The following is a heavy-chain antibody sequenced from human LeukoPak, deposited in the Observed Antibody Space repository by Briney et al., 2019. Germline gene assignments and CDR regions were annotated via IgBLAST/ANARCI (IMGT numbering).Heavy chain of an antibody. D-gene: IGHD4-11*01. CDR1: GFTFSSYS. V-gene: IGHV3-23*01. CDR3: ARVRPGSNYVDFDY. Sequence: GGSLRLSCAASGFTFSSYSMNWVRQAPGKGLEWVSAVSGSGGSTYYADSVKGRFTISRDNSKSTLYLQMNSLRAEDTAVYYCARVRPGSNYVDFDYWGQGTLVTVSS. J-gene: IGHJ4*02. CDR2: VSGSGGST.